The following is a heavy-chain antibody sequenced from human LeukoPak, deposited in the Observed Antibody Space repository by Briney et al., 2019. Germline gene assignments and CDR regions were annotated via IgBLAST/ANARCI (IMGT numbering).Heavy chain of an antibody. V-gene: IGHV3-30*04. J-gene: IGHJ4*02. Sequence: GGSLRLSCAASGVTFSSYAMHWVRQAPGKGLEWVAVISYDGSNKYYADSVKGRFTISRDNSKSTLYLQMNSLRAEDTAVYYCARDIHTAMVRYFDYWGQGTLVTVSS. CDR3: ARDIHTAMVRYFDY. CDR2: ISYDGSNK. CDR1: GVTFSSYA. D-gene: IGHD5-18*01.